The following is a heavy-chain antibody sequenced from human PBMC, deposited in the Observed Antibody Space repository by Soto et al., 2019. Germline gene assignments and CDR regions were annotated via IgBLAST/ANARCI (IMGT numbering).Heavy chain of an antibody. J-gene: IGHJ4*02. Sequence: RRLSCSASGFSFSNYAMTWVRQAPGEGLEWVSAIRGGGSNTFYADSVKGRFTISRDNSRKTLYLQMTSLRAEDAADYYCAKFSPTSVYAISSAPDYWGQGTLVTVSS. V-gene: IGHV3-23*01. CDR2: IRGGGSNT. CDR1: GFSFSNYA. CDR3: AKFSPTSVYAISSAPDY. D-gene: IGHD6-6*01.